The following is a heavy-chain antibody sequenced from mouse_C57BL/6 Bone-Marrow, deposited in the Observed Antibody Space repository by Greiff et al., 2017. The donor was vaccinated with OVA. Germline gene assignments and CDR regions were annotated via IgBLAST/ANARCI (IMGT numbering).Heavy chain of an antibody. CDR1: GYTFTSYW. CDR2: IYPGSGST. CDR3: ASGCSSGPYFDY. J-gene: IGHJ2*01. V-gene: IGHV1-55*01. D-gene: IGHD3-2*02. Sequence: QVQLQQPGAELVKPGASVKMSCKASGYTFTSYWITWVKQRPGQGLEWIGDIYPGSGSTNYNEKFKSKATLTVDTSSSTAYMQLSSLTSEDSAVYYCASGCSSGPYFDYWGQGTTLTVSS.